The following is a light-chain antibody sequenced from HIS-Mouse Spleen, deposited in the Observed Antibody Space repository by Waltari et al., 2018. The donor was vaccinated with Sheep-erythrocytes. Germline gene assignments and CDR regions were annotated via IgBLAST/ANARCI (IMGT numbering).Light chain of an antibody. J-gene: IGLJ3*02. V-gene: IGLV4-69*01. CDR2: LNSDGSH. Sequence: QLVLTQSPSASASLGASVKLTCTLSSGHSSYAIAWHQQQPEKGPRYLLKLNSDGSHSKGDGIPERFSGSSSGAERYLTISSLQSEEEADYYCQTWGTGIPWVFGGGTKLTVL. CDR3: QTWGTGIPWV. CDR1: SGHSSYA.